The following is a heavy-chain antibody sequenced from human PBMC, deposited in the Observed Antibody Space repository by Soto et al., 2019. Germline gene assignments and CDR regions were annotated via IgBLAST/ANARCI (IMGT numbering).Heavy chain of an antibody. CDR3: ARERGSGSYSRVGYYYYGVDV. Sequence: QVQLVQSGAEVKKPGSSVKVSCTASGGTFSDSAISWLRQAPGQGLEWMGGIIPIFGTSNNAQKFQGRVTITAAESTNTAYMEMSSLRSDDTAVYYCARERGSGSYSRVGYYYYGVDVWGQGTTVTVSS. CDR1: GGTFSDSA. J-gene: IGHJ6*02. V-gene: IGHV1-69*01. D-gene: IGHD3-10*01. CDR2: IIPIFGTS.